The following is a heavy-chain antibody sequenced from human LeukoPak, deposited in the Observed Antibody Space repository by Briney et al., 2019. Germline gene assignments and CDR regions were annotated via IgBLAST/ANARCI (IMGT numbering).Heavy chain of an antibody. CDR1: GGSISSHY. Sequence: SETLSLTCTVSGGSISSHYWTWIRQSPVKGLEWIGDISNSGSTSYNPCLKSRVTISIDTSKNQFSLKLSSVTAADTAVYYCGRDALEGYFSYYYMDVWGKGTTVTVSS. CDR2: ISNSGST. V-gene: IGHV4-59*11. J-gene: IGHJ6*03. CDR3: GRDALEGYFSYYYMDV.